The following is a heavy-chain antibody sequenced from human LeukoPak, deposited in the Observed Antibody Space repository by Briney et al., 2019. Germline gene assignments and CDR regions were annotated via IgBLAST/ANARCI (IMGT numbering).Heavy chain of an antibody. Sequence: PSETLSLTCTVSGGSISSCSYYWGWIRQPPGKGLEWIGSIYYSGSTYYNPSLKSRVTISVDTSKNQFSLKLSSVTAADTAVYYCARADLGGFDYWGQGTLVTVSS. CDR2: IYYSGST. CDR3: ARADLGGFDY. J-gene: IGHJ4*02. V-gene: IGHV4-39*07. CDR1: GGSISSCSYY.